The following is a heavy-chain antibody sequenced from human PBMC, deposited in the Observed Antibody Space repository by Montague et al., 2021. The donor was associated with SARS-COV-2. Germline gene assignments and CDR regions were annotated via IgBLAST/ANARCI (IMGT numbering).Heavy chain of an antibody. J-gene: IGHJ4*02. Sequence: SLRLSCAVSEITFRGYAMHWVRQAPGKGLEWVTFISYDGNNKYYADSVKGRFTISRDDSRNTLFLQMNSLRAEDTAVYFCAREGYTPHTRYFFDSWGQGTQVTVSS. CDR1: EITFRGYA. CDR3: AREGYTPHTRYFFDS. V-gene: IGHV3-30-3*01. D-gene: IGHD5-18*01. CDR2: ISYDGNNK.